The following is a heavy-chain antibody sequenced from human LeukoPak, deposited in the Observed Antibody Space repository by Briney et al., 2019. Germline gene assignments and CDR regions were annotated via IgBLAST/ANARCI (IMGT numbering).Heavy chain of an antibody. D-gene: IGHD5-18*01. Sequence: SQTLSLTCAISGDSVSSNSAAWNWIRQSPSRGLEWLGRTYYRSKWYNDYAVSVKSRITINPDTSKNQFSLQLNSVTPEDTAVYYCARDFEYSYGWARSGYYYMEVWGKGTTVTVSS. CDR2: TYYRSKWYN. V-gene: IGHV6-1*01. J-gene: IGHJ6*03. CDR1: GDSVSSNSAA. CDR3: ARDFEYSYGWARSGYYYMEV.